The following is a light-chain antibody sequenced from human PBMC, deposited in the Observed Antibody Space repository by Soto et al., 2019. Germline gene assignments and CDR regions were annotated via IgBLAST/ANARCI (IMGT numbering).Light chain of an antibody. CDR1: QSISRW. Sequence: DIQMTPSPSTLSASVVDRVTITCRASQSISRWLAWYQQKPGKAPKLLIYKASSLESGVPSRFSGSGSGTDFTFTISSLQPEDIATYYCQQYSHLITFGQGTRLEI. V-gene: IGKV1-5*03. CDR2: KAS. J-gene: IGKJ5*01. CDR3: QQYSHLIT.